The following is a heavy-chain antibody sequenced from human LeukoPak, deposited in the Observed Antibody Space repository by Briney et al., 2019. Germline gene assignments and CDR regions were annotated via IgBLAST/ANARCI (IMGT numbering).Heavy chain of an antibody. V-gene: IGHV3-21*01. D-gene: IGHD3-22*01. CDR2: ISSSSSYI. Sequence: GGSLRLSCAASGFTFSNYAMSWVRQAPGKGLEWVSFISSSSSYIDYADSVKGRFTISRDNTKNSLFLQMNNLRAEDTAVYYCARRGYYYDSSGYYSYEGRDYWGQGTLVTVSS. J-gene: IGHJ4*02. CDR3: ARRGYYYDSSGYYSYEGRDY. CDR1: GFTFSNYA.